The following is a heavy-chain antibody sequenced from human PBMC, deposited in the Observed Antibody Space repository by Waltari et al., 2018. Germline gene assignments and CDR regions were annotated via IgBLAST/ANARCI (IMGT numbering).Heavy chain of an antibody. CDR3: AGELGGDY. CDR1: GYSIRRGYY. CDR2: IYASGST. Sequence: QVQLQESGPGLVKPSETLSLTCTVSGYSIRRGYYWGWTRQPPGKGREWIGSIYASGSTDYNPSLKSRVTISVDTSKNQFSLKLSSVTAADTAVYYCAGELGGDYWGQGTLVTVSS. V-gene: IGHV4-38-2*02. D-gene: IGHD7-27*01. J-gene: IGHJ4*02.